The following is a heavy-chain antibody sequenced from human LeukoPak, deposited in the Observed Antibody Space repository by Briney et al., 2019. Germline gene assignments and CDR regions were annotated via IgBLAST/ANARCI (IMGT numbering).Heavy chain of an antibody. J-gene: IGHJ4*02. CDR2: IIPLLDIS. CDR3: ASGEGCSSNSWTLDY. D-gene: IGHD2-2*01. CDR1: GGTFSDYA. Sequence: SVKVSCQASGGTFSDYAISWVRLAPGQGLEWMGRIIPLLDISDYAQKFQGRVTITADKSTSIAYMELCSLRSEDTAVYYCASGEGCSSNSWTLDYWGQGTLVTVSS. V-gene: IGHV1-69*04.